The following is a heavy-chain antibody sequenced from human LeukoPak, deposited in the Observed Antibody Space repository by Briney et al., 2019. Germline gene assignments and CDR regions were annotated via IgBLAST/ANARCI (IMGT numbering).Heavy chain of an antibody. CDR2: ISGSGGST. D-gene: IGHD3-22*01. Sequence: GGSLRLSCAASGFTFSSYAMSWVRQAPGKGLEWVSAISGSGGSTYYADSVKGRFTISRDNSKNTPYLQMNSLRAEDTAVYYCAKDYQYYYDSSGYYIDYWGQGTLVTVSS. CDR1: GFTFSSYA. V-gene: IGHV3-23*01. CDR3: AKDYQYYYDSSGYYIDY. J-gene: IGHJ4*02.